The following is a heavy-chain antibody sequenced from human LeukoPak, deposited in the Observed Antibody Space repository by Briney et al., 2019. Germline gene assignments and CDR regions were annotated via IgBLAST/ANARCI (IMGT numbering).Heavy chain of an antibody. CDR2: IYYSGST. V-gene: IGHV4-31*03. CDR1: GGSISSGGYY. Sequence: SETLSLTCTVSGGSISSGGYYWSWIRQHPGKGLEWIGYIYYSGSTYYNPSLKSRVTISVDTSKNQFSLKLSSVTAADTAVYYCARVPLEEGGGVDYWGQGTLVTVSS. J-gene: IGHJ4*02. CDR3: ARVPLEEGGGVDY. D-gene: IGHD1-26*01.